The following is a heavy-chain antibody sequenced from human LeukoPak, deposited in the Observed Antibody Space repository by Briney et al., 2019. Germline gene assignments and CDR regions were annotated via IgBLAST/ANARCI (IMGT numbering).Heavy chain of an antibody. CDR1: GGSFSGYY. J-gene: IGHJ5*02. CDR2: INHSGST. Sequence: SETLSLTCAVYGGSFSGYYWSWIRQPPGEGLEWIGEINHSGSTNYNPSLKSRVTISVDTSKHQFSLKLRSVTAADTAVYSCARGIRVTMIRGVIRNCLDPWGQGTLVTVSS. D-gene: IGHD3-10*01. CDR3: ARGIRVTMIRGVIRNCLDP. V-gene: IGHV4-34*01.